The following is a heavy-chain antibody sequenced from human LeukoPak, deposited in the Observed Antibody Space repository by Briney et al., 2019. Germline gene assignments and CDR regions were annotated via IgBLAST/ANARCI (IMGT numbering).Heavy chain of an antibody. J-gene: IGHJ6*02. CDR3: ARDLGGNSGAYGMDV. V-gene: IGHV4-31*03. Sequence: SETLSLTCTVSGGSISSGGYYWSWIRQHPGKGLEWIGYIYYSGSTYYNPSLKSRVTISVDTSKNQFSLKLSSVTAADTAVYYCARDLGGNSGAYGMDVWGQGTTVTVSS. CDR2: IYYSGST. D-gene: IGHD4-23*01. CDR1: GGSISSGGYY.